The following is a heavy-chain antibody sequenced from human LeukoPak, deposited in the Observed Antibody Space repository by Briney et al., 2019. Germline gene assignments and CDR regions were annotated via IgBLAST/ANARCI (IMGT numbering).Heavy chain of an antibody. V-gene: IGHV4-38-2*02. J-gene: IGHJ6*03. CDR2: INHSGST. Sequence: PSETLSLTCTVSGYSISSGYYWGWIRQPPGKGLEWIGEINHSGSTNYNPSLKSRVTISVDTSKNQFSLKLSSVTAADTAVYYCARGRVHYYGSGSYARYYYMDVWGKGTTVTVSS. CDR3: ARGRVHYYGSGSYARYYYMDV. D-gene: IGHD3-10*01. CDR1: GYSISSGYY.